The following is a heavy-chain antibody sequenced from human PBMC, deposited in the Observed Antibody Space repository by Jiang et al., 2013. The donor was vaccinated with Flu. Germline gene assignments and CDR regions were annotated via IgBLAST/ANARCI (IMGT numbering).Heavy chain of an antibody. J-gene: IGHJ4*02. CDR2: ILPMFGTT. D-gene: IGHD6-13*01. Sequence: GAEVKKPGSSVKVSCWASGGTFTNYAINWVRQAPGQGLEWLGRILPMFGTTHYAQKFQDRVAITADESTSTAYMELSGLRSEDTAMYYCGRDASRGQQAWWKYWGQGTLVTVSS. CDR1: GGTFTNYA. CDR3: GRDASRGQQAWWKY. V-gene: IGHV1-69*01.